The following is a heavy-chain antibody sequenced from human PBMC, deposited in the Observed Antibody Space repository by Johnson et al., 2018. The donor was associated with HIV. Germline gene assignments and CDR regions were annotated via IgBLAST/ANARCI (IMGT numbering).Heavy chain of an antibody. V-gene: IGHV3-66*02. CDR1: GFTVSSNY. Sequence: EVQLVESGGGLVQPGGSLRLSCAASGFTVSSNYMSWVRQAPGKGLECVSVIYSGGSTYYADFVKGRFSISRDNSKNTLYLQMNSLRAEDTAVYYCAIIWNHTFDIWGQGTMVTVSS. CDR2: IYSGGST. D-gene: IGHD1-14*01. J-gene: IGHJ3*02. CDR3: AIIWNHTFDI.